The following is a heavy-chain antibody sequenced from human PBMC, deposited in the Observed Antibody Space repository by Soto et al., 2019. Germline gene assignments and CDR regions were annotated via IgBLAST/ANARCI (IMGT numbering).Heavy chain of an antibody. D-gene: IGHD3-22*01. CDR3: ARALRITMIVVVITDAYYYYGMDV. Sequence: SVKVSCKASGGTFSSYAISWVRQAPGQGLEWMGGIIPIFGTANYAQKFQGRVTITADESTSTAYMELSSLRSEDTAVYYCARALRITMIVVVITDAYYYYGMDVWGQGTTVTVSS. CDR2: IIPIFGTA. J-gene: IGHJ6*02. V-gene: IGHV1-69*13. CDR1: GGTFSSYA.